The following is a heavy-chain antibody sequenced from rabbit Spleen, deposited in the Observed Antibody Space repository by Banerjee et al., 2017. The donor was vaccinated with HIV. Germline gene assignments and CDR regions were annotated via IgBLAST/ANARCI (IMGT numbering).Heavy chain of an antibody. CDR3: ARDLVAVIGWNFNL. CDR1: GFDFSSYYM. Sequence: EQLEESGGGLVKPEGSLKLSCKASGFDFSSYYMSWVRQAPGKGLEWIACINIVTGKSVYASWAKGRFTMSRTSSTTVTLQMTSLTAADTATYFCARDLVAVIGWNFNLWGPGTLVTVS. D-gene: IGHD4-2*01. CDR2: INIVTGKS. V-gene: IGHV1S45*01. J-gene: IGHJ4*01.